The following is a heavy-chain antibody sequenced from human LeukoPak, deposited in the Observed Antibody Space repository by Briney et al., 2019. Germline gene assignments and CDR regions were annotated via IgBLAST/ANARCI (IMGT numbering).Heavy chain of an antibody. Sequence: PGGSLRLSCAASGFTFNDYWMTWFRQAPGKGLEWVAVISYDGSNKYYADSVKGRFTISRDNSKNTLYLQMNSLRAEDTAVYYCARAAQLQQPVAFDPWGQGTLVTVSS. CDR3: ARAAQLQQPVAFDP. J-gene: IGHJ5*02. D-gene: IGHD6-13*01. CDR2: ISYDGSNK. CDR1: GFTFNDYW. V-gene: IGHV3-30-3*01.